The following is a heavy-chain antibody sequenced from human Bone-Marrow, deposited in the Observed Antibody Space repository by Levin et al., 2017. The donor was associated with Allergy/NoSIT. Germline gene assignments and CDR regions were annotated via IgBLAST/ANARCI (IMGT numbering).Heavy chain of an antibody. CDR2: IYSNGDT. CDR1: RVTVGNNY. J-gene: IGHJ4*02. V-gene: IGHV3-66*01. D-gene: IGHD2-2*01. CDR3: ARDPPGQF. Sequence: GGSLRLSCAASRVTVGNNYMRWVRQAQGKGLEWVSLIYSNGDTAYADSVKGRFTISRDSSKNTLYLQMHSLRVEDTAVYYCARDPPGQFWGQGTLVTVSS.